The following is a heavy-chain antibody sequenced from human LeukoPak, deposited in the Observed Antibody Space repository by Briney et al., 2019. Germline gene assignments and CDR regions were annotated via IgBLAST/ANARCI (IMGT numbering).Heavy chain of an antibody. CDR2: IRHDGSET. D-gene: IGHD3-22*01. CDR3: ARDETYDYESNGYLDF. J-gene: IGHJ4*02. CDR1: GFPFSSYW. Sequence: GGSLRLSCAASGFPFSSYWMSWVRQAPGKGLEWVANIRHDGSETYYVDSLRGRFTISRDNAKNLVYLQMSSLRAEDTAIYYCARDETYDYESNGYLDFWGQGTVVTVSP. V-gene: IGHV3-7*01.